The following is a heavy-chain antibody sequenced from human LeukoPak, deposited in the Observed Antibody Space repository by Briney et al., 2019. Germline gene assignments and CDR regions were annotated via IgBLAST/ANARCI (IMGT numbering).Heavy chain of an antibody. Sequence: GGSLRLSCAASGFTFRSYAMHWVRQAPGTGLEWVSFISYDGNNQYYADSVKGRFTISRDNSKNTLYLQMNSLRTEDTAVYYCAKDAGDQGYFDYWGQGTLVTVSS. D-gene: IGHD3-16*01. CDR2: ISYDGNNQ. V-gene: IGHV3-30*04. J-gene: IGHJ4*02. CDR1: GFTFRSYA. CDR3: AKDAGDQGYFDY.